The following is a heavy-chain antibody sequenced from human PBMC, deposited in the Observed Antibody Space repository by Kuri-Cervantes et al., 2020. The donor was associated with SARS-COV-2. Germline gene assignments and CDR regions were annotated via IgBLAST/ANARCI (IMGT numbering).Heavy chain of an antibody. CDR1: GGTFSSYA. CDR2: IIPILGIA. V-gene: IGHV1-69*04. D-gene: IGHD3-3*01. Sequence: SVKVSCKASGGTFSSYAISWVRQAPGQGLEWMGRIIPILGIANYAQKFQSRVTITADKSTSTAYMELSSLRSEDTAVYYCARGSAKRYRPSGYYGYYYYYMDVWGKGTTVTVSS. J-gene: IGHJ6*03. CDR3: ARGSAKRYRPSGYYGYYYYYMDV.